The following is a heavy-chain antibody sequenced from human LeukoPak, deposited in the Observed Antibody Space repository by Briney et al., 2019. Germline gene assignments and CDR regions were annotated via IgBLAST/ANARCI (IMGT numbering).Heavy chain of an antibody. CDR1: GCTFSNYA. Sequence: GGSLRLSCAASGCTFSNYAMNWVRQAPGKGLEWVSAISGGGGRTYYADSVKGRFTISRDNSKNTLYLQMNSLRAADTAVYYCAKPARTDYADYWGQGTLVTVSS. D-gene: IGHD1-14*01. V-gene: IGHV3-23*01. J-gene: IGHJ4*02. CDR2: ISGGGGRT. CDR3: AKPARTDYADY.